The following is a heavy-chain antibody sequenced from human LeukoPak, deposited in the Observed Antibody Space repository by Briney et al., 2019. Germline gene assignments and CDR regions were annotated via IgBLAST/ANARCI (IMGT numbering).Heavy chain of an antibody. CDR3: AKGPQGG. CDR2: IDSGGGT. J-gene: IGHJ4*02. D-gene: IGHD3-16*01. Sequence: GGSLRLSCAASGFTFSNYAMNWVRQAPGKGLEWVSAIDSGGGTYYADSVKGRFTISRDNSKNTLYLQLNSLRAEDTAVYYCAKGPQGGWGQGALVTVSS. CDR1: GFTFSNYA. V-gene: IGHV3-23*01.